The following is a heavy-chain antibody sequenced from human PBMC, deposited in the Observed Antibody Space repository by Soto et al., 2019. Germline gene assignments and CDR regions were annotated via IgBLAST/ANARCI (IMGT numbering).Heavy chain of an antibody. CDR2: ISYDGSSE. CDR1: GFSFRTYP. Sequence: QLHLVESGGGVVRPGESLRLSCVDSGFSFRTYPMYWVRQAPGKGLEWVALISYDGSSEAYGESVRDRFTVSRDNSKNTLYLQLNSLRPEDTAVYYCATSSGYLNYFDYWGQGTLVTVSS. D-gene: IGHD6-19*01. V-gene: IGHV3-30-3*01. CDR3: ATSSGYLNYFDY. J-gene: IGHJ4*02.